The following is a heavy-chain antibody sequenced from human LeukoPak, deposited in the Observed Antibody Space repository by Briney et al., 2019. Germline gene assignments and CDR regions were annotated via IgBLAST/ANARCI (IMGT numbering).Heavy chain of an antibody. V-gene: IGHV4-4*07. D-gene: IGHD2-15*01. CDR1: GASISSYS. CDR3: ARDPTPDAFDI. CDR2: IYSSGST. Sequence: SETLSLTCTVSGASISSYSWCWIRQPVGKGLEWIGRIYSSGSTNYNPSLKSRVTMSADTSKNHFSLKLSSVTAADTAVYYYARDPTPDAFDICGQGTMVTVSS. J-gene: IGHJ3*02.